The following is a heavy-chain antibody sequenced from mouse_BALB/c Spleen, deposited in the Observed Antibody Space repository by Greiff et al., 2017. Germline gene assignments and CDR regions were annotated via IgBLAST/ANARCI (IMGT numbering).Heavy chain of an antibody. V-gene: IGHV5-17*02. J-gene: IGHJ3*01. CDR2: ISSGSSTI. Sequence: EVQGVESGGGLVQPGGSRKLSCAASGFTFSSFGMHWVRQAPEKGLEWVAYISSGSSTIYYADTVKGRFTISRDNPKNTLFLQMTSLRSEDTAMYYCASNGYHVPWFAYWGQGTLVTVSA. CDR3: ASNGYHVPWFAY. D-gene: IGHD2-2*01. CDR1: GFTFSSFG.